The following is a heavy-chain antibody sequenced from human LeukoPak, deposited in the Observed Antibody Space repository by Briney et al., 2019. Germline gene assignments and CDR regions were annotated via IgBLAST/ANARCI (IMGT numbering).Heavy chain of an antibody. J-gene: IGHJ4*02. CDR2: IHCSGST. CDR3: AMYDSFFDY. Sequence: ASETLSLTCTVSGGSISGYYWSWLRQPPGKGLEWIGYIHCSGSTNYNPSLKSRVTISLDTSKKQFFLRLSSVTAADTAVYYCAMYDSFFDYCGQGTLVTVSS. V-gene: IGHV4-59*08. D-gene: IGHD1-1*01. CDR1: GGSISGYY.